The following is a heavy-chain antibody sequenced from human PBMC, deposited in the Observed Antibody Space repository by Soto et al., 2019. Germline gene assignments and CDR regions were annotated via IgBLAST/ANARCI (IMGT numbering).Heavy chain of an antibody. Sequence: GGSLRLSCAASGFTFSNYAMSWVRQAPGKGLEWVSGIGGRATSAYYADSVKGRFAISRDNSYNTLFLQLNSLRAEDTAVYYCAKSRYSDSSGDFYDFWGQGTLVTVYS. J-gene: IGHJ4*02. CDR3: AKSRYSDSSGDFYDF. V-gene: IGHV3-23*01. CDR2: IGGRATSA. CDR1: GFTFSNYA. D-gene: IGHD3-22*01.